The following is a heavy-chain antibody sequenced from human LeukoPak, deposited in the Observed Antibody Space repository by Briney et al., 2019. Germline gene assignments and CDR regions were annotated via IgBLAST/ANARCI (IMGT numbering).Heavy chain of an antibody. CDR2: ISGSGGST. J-gene: IGHJ2*01. CDR1: GFTFSSYA. CDR3: ARENDYYGSGSYSSYWYFDL. Sequence: GGSLRLSCAASGFTFSSYAMSWVRQAPGKGLEWVSAISGSGGSTYYADSVKGRFTISRDNSKNTLYLQMNSLRAEDTAVYYCARENDYYGSGSYSSYWYFDLWGRGTLVTVSS. V-gene: IGHV3-23*01. D-gene: IGHD3-10*01.